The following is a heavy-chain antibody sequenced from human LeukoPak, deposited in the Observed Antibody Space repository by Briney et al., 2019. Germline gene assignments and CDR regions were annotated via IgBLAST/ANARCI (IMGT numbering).Heavy chain of an antibody. CDR1: GGSISSSSYY. Sequence: PSETLSLTCTVSGGSISSSSYYWGWIRQPPGKGLEWIGSIYYSGSTYYNPSLKSRVTISVDTSKNQFSLKLSSVTAADTAVYYCAGQSDSNYYYYGMDVWGQGTTVTVSS. V-gene: IGHV4-39*01. J-gene: IGHJ6*02. D-gene: IGHD2-21*02. CDR3: AGQSDSNYYYYGMDV. CDR2: IYYSGST.